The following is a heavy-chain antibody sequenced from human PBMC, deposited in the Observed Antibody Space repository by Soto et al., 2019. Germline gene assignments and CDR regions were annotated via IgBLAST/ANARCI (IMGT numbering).Heavy chain of an antibody. J-gene: IGHJ6*03. V-gene: IGHV3-23*01. CDR2: ISGSGGST. CDR3: AKVAGDYYGSGSYYPYYYYYMDV. CDR1: GLTFSSYA. D-gene: IGHD3-10*01. Sequence: PGGSLRLSCAASGLTFSSYAMSWVRQAPGKGLEWVSAISGSGGSTYYADSVKGRFTISRDNSKNTLYLQMNSLRAEDTAVYYCAKVAGDYYGSGSYYPYYYYYMDVWGKGTTVTVSS.